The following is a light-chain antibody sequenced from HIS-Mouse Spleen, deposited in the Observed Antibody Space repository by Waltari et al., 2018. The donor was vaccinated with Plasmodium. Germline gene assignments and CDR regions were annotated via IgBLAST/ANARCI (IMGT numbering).Light chain of an antibody. V-gene: IGLV2-14*03. CDR3: SSYTSSSTLV. J-gene: IGLJ1*01. Sequence: QSALTQPASVSGSPGQSITISCTGTSSDVGGYNYVSWYQQHPGKAPKLMIYDGSNRPSGVSNLFSGSKSGNTASLTTSGLQAEDEADYYCSSYTSSSTLVFGTGTKVTVL. CDR2: DGS. CDR1: SSDVGGYNY.